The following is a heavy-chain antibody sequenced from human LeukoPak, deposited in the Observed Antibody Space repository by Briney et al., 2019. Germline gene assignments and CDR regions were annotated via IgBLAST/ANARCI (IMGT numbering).Heavy chain of an antibody. CDR2: ISGSGDDT. J-gene: IGHJ4*02. CDR1: GLTFSNYV. Sequence: GGSLRLSCAASGLTFSNYVMSWVRQAPGKGPEWVSSISGSGDDTYSADSVKGRFTISRDNSKNTLYLQMSSLRAEDTAVYYCARVKRDCSGGSCYSYDYWGQGTLVTVSS. V-gene: IGHV3-23*01. CDR3: ARVKRDCSGGSCYSYDY. D-gene: IGHD2-15*01.